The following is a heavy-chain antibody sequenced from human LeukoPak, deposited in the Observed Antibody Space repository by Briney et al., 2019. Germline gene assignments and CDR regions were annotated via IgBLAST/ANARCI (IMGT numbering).Heavy chain of an antibody. CDR3: ARHGGTFSRAFDI. CDR2: VSDSGGST. CDR1: EFTFSNYA. J-gene: IGHJ3*02. V-gene: IGHV3-23*01. D-gene: IGHD1-26*01. Sequence: GGSLRLSCSASEFTFSNYAMSWVRQAPGEELEWVSAVSDSGGSTHYADSVKGRFTISRDDSRNTLILHMNNLRAEDTAVYYCARHGGTFSRAFDIWGQGTMVTVSS.